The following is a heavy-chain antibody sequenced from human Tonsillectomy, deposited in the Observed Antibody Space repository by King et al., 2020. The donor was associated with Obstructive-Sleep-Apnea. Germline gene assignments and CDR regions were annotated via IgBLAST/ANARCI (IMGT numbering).Heavy chain of an antibody. J-gene: IGHJ6*02. CDR2: IYDGGST. D-gene: IGHD1-26*01. Sequence: QLQESGPGLVKPSETLSLTCTVSGGSISSHYWSWIRQPPGKGLEWIAYIYDGGSTNYNPSLKSRVTISIDTSTNQFSLKLSSVTAADTAVYYCARDSSGSYPAPHYYYGMDVWGQGTTVTVSS. V-gene: IGHV4-59*11. CDR1: GGSISSHY. CDR3: ARDSSGSYPAPHYYYGMDV.